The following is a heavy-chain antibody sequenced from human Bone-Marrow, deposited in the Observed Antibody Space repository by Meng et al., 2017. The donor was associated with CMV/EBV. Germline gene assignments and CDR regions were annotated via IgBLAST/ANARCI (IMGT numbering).Heavy chain of an antibody. CDR2: ISGSGGST. V-gene: IGHV3-23*01. J-gene: IGHJ6*01. CDR1: GFTFSSYA. Sequence: GGSLRLSCAASGFTFSSYAMSWVRQAPGKGLEWVSAISGSGGSTYYADSVKGRFTISRDNSKNTLYLQMNSLRAEDTAVYYCARGGVVVVPAAISYYYYGMDVWGQGNTVTGSS. D-gene: IGHD2-2*01. CDR3: ARGGVVVVPAAISYYYYGMDV.